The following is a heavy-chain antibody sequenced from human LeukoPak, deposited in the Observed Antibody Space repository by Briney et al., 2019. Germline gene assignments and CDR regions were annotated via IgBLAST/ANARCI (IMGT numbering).Heavy chain of an antibody. D-gene: IGHD2-15*01. CDR1: GLCFNGYA. Sequence: GGSLILFCAASGLCFNGYAMSWVGLVEGTGLEWVSVISGSGGSADYADSVKGRFTISRDNAKNTLYLQMNSLRAEDTAVYYCARDLRGTRDYWGQGTLVTVSS. J-gene: IGHJ4*02. CDR2: ISGSGGSA. V-gene: IGHV3-23*01. CDR3: ARDLRGTRDY.